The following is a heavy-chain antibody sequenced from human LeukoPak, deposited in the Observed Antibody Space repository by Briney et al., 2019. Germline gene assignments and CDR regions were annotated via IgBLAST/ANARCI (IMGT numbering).Heavy chain of an antibody. J-gene: IGHJ6*03. CDR2: FSHSGST. CDR1: GGSISSSSYY. Sequence: SETLSLTCTVSGGSISSSSYYWGWIRQPPGKGMEWIGSFSHSGSTYYNPSLKSRVTISVDTSKNQFSLKLSSVTAADTAVYFCARGSRSPSYYYYYYMDVWGKGTTVTVSS. V-gene: IGHV4-39*07. CDR3: ARGSRSPSYYYYYYMDV. D-gene: IGHD1-26*01.